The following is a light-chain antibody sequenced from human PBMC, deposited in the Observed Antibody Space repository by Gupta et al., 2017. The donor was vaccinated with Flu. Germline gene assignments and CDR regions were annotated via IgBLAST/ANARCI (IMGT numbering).Light chain of an antibody. CDR2: LSS. CDR3: MQVLQTPYT. V-gene: IGKV2-28*01. CDR1: QSLLHSDGYTY. J-gene: IGKJ2*01. Sequence: DMVMTQSPLSLPVTPGESASISCRSSQSLLHSDGYTYLAWYLLKPGQSPQLLSFLSSHRAAGVPDRFRGSGSGTDFTLQINRVETEDVGVYYCMQVLQTPYTFGQGTKLEIK.